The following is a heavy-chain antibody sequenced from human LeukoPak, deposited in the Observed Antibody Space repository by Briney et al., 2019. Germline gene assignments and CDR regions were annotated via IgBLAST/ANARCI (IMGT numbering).Heavy chain of an antibody. J-gene: IGHJ5*02. D-gene: IGHD6-19*01. CDR1: GGSISSYY. Sequence: SETLSLTCTVSGGSISSYYWSWIRQPPGKGLEWIGYIYYSGSTNYNPSLKSRVTISVDTSKNQFSLKLGSVTAADTAVYYCARGRGRQWLFRFDPWGQGTLVTVSS. CDR3: ARGRGRQWLFRFDP. CDR2: IYYSGST. V-gene: IGHV4-59*01.